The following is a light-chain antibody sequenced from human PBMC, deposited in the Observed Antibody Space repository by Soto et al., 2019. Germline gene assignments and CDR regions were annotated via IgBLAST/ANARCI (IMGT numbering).Light chain of an antibody. J-gene: IGKJ1*01. CDR2: LGS. CDR1: QSLLYSNGYNY. Sequence: DIVMTQSPLSLPVTPGEPASISCRSSQSLLYSNGYNYLDWYVQKQGQSPQLLICLGSDRASGVPDRFSGSGSGTDFTLKISRVEAEDVGIYYCMQSLQTPWTFGQGTKVEIK. CDR3: MQSLQTPWT. V-gene: IGKV2-28*01.